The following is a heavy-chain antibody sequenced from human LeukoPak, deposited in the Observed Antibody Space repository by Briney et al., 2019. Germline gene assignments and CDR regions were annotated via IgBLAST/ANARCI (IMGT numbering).Heavy chain of an antibody. D-gene: IGHD3-10*01. CDR1: GFTFSSYS. Sequence: PGGSLRLSCAASGFTFSSYSMNWVRQAPGKGLEWVPSISSSSSYIYYADSVKGRFTISRDNAKNSLYLQMNSLRAEDTAVYYCARDTGLEVRGVITYYYYYGMDVWGKGTTVTVSS. J-gene: IGHJ6*04. CDR2: ISSSSSYI. CDR3: ARDTGLEVRGVITYYYYYGMDV. V-gene: IGHV3-21*01.